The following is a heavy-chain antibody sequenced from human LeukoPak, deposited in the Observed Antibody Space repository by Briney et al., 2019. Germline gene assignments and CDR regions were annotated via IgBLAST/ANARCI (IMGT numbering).Heavy chain of an antibody. Sequence: ASVKISCKASGYTFNDFYMHWVRQAPGKGLEWMGRVDPADGETVYLETFRDRVTMTTDTSIDTAYMELRILRSEDTALYYCATGGGWLAPQVDYWGQGTLVVVSS. V-gene: IGHV1-69-2*01. J-gene: IGHJ4*02. CDR3: ATGGGWLAPQVDY. CDR1: GYTFNDFY. CDR2: VDPADGET. D-gene: IGHD6-19*01.